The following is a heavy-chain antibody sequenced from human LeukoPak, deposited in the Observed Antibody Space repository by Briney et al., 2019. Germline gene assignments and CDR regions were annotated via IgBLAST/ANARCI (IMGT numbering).Heavy chain of an antibody. CDR2: IHYSGST. CDR1: VGSISSGGYS. J-gene: IGHJ4*02. CDR3: ARDRSSGYYDY. Sequence: SETLSLTCAVSVGSISSGGYSWNWIRQPPGKGLEWIGYIHYSGSTYYHPSLKSRVTISVDTSKNQFSLKLTSVTAADTAVYYCARDRSSGYYDYWGQGILVTVST. D-gene: IGHD3-22*01. V-gene: IGHV4-30-4*07.